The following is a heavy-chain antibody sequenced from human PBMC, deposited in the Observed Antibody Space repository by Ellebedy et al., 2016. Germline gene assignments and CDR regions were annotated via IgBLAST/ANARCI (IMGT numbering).Heavy chain of an antibody. V-gene: IGHV1-69*13. J-gene: IGHJ6*02. CDR1: GGTFSSYA. Sequence: SVKVSCXASGGTFSSYAISWVRQAPGQGLEWMGGIIPIFGTANYAQKFQGRVTITADESTSTAYMELSSLRAEDTAVYYCARDGNSSSRNHYYYYYGMDVWGQGTTVTVSS. CDR3: ARDGNSSSRNHYYYYYGMDV. D-gene: IGHD6-13*01. CDR2: IIPIFGTA.